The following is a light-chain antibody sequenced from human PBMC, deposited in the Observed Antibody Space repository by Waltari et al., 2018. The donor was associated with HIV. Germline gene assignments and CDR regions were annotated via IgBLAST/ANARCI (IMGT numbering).Light chain of an antibody. V-gene: IGLV2-18*02. J-gene: IGLJ3*02. CDR1: NSDVGSYNR. Sequence: QSALTQPPSVSGSPGQSVTISCTGTNSDVGSYNRVSWYQLPPGTAPKYMIYEVNNRPSGVPDLFSGSKSGNTASLAISVLQAEDEADYYCSSYTSSSTLWMFGGGTKLTVL. CDR2: EVN. CDR3: SSYTSSSTLWM.